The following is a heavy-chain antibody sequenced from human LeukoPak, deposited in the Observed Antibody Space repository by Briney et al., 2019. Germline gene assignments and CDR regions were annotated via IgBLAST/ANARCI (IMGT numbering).Heavy chain of an antibody. D-gene: IGHD3-10*01. Sequence: GGSLRLSCAASGFTFSSYGMHWVRQAPGKGLEWVAGISYDGSNKYYADSVKGRFTISRDNSKNTLYLQMNSLRAEDTAVYYCAKDFYYGSGREPYYFDYWGQGTLVTVSS. V-gene: IGHV3-30*18. CDR2: ISYDGSNK. J-gene: IGHJ4*02. CDR1: GFTFSSYG. CDR3: AKDFYYGSGREPYYFDY.